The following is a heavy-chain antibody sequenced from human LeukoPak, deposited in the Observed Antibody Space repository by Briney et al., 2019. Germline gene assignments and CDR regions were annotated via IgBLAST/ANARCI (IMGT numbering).Heavy chain of an antibody. D-gene: IGHD2-15*01. CDR1: GGSISSSSYY. J-gene: IGHJ1*01. V-gene: IGHV4-39*01. CDR2: IYYSGST. CDR3: ARRYCSGGSCYSSAEYFQH. Sequence: SETLSLTCTVSGGSISSSSYYWGWIRQPPGKGLEWIGSIYYSGSTYYNPSLKSRVTISVDTSKNQFSLKLSSVTAADTAVYYCARRYCSGGSCYSSAEYFQHWGQGTLVTVSS.